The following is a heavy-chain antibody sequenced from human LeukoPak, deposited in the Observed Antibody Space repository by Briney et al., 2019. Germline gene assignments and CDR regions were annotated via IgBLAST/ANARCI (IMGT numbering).Heavy chain of an antibody. J-gene: IGHJ4*02. V-gene: IGHV3-23*01. CDR1: GFTFSSYA. Sequence: HPGGSLRLSCAASGFTFSSYAMSWVRQAPGKGLEWVSAISGSGGSTYYADSVKGRFTISRDNSKNTLYLQMNSLRAEDTAVYYCAKKPPAEYSSGWYGIDYWGQGTLVTVSS. CDR3: AKKPPAEYSSGWYGIDY. CDR2: ISGSGGST. D-gene: IGHD6-19*01.